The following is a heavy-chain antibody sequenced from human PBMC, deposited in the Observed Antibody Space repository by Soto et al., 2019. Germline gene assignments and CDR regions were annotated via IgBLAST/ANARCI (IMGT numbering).Heavy chain of an antibody. CDR1: GFTFSSYS. CDR3: ASTNYDFWSGYYTGGGYYGMDV. V-gene: IGHV3-21*01. CDR2: ISSSSSYI. Sequence: GWSLRLSCAASGFTFSSYSMNWVRQAPGKGLEWVSSISSSSSYIYYADSVKGRFSISRDNAKNSLYLQMNSLRAEDTAVYYCASTNYDFWSGYYTGGGYYGMDVWGQGTTVTVSS. D-gene: IGHD3-3*01. J-gene: IGHJ6*02.